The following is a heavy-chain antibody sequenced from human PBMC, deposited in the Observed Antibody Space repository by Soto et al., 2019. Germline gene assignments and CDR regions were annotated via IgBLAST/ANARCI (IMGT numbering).Heavy chain of an antibody. D-gene: IGHD2-15*01. J-gene: IGHJ4*02. Sequence: ASQTLCLSWTVSGGSSIDYCGSCIRQPPGKGLEWIGYMYYSGSTNYNPSLKSRVTISLDTSKNQFSLKLSSVTAADTAVYYCARAGAAPLSDYWGQGPLVTVSS. CDR1: GGSSIDYC. V-gene: IGHV4-59*01. CDR3: ARAGAAPLSDY. CDR2: MYYSGST.